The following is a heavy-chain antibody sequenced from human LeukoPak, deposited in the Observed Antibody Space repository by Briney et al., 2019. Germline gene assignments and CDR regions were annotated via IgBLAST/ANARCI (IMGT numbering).Heavy chain of an antibody. V-gene: IGHV3-23*01. Sequence: QTGGSLRLSCAASGFTFSSYAMSWVRQAPGKGLEWVSAISGSGGSTYYADSAKGRFTISRDNSKNTLYLQMNSLRAEDTAVYYCAKAAGVNPVYGEIDYWGQGTLVTVSS. D-gene: IGHD4-17*01. CDR3: AKAAGVNPVYGEIDY. J-gene: IGHJ4*02. CDR1: GFTFSSYA. CDR2: ISGSGGST.